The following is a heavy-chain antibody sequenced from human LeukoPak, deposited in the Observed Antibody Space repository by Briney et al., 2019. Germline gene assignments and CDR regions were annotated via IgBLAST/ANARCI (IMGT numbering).Heavy chain of an antibody. D-gene: IGHD6-13*01. CDR3: ARGVRIAAAGLYYFDY. V-gene: IGHV4-39*01. Sequence: SETLSLTCTVSGGSISSSSYYWGWIRQPPGKGLEWIGSIYYSGSTYYNPSLKSRVTISVDTSKNQFSLKLSSVTAADTAVYYCARGVRIAAAGLYYFDYWGQGTLVTVSS. CDR1: GGSISSSSYY. J-gene: IGHJ4*02. CDR2: IYYSGST.